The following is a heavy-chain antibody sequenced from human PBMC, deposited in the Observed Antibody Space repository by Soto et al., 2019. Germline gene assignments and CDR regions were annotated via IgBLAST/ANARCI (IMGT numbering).Heavy chain of an antibody. V-gene: IGHV3-23*01. Sequence: GGSLRLSCAASGFTFGAYSMSLVRQAPGKGLDWVSTITGSGGITHHADSVKGRFTISRDNSKNTVYLQMNSLRAEDTAVYYCAKYGAPRYCGRSSCHPAGAYWGQGTLVTVSS. CDR1: GFTFGAYS. CDR3: AKYGAPRYCGRSSCHPAGAY. J-gene: IGHJ4*02. CDR2: ITGSGGIT. D-gene: IGHD2-15*01.